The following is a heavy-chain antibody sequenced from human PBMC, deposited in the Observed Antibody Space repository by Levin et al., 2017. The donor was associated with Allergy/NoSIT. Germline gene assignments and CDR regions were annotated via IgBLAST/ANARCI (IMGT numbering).Heavy chain of an antibody. CDR1: GGSFSGYY. V-gene: IGHV4-34*01. D-gene: IGHD3-16*01. CDR2: INHSGST. CDR3: ARGPRGSLGGENDY. Sequence: GSLRLSCAVYGGSFSGYYWSWIRQPPGKGLEWIGEINHSGSTNYNPSLKSRVTISVDTSKNQFSLKLSSVTAADAAVYYCARGPRGSLGGENDYWGQGTLVTVSS. J-gene: IGHJ4*02.